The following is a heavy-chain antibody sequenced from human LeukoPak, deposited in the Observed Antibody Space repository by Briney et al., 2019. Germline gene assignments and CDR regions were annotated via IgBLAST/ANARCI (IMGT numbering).Heavy chain of an antibody. J-gene: IGHJ4*02. CDR2: ISYDGSNK. CDR3: ARATMTTPDY. Sequence: PGGSLRLSCAASGFTFSSYGMHWVRQAPGKGLEWVAVISYDGSNKYYADSVKGRFTISRDNAKSSLFLQMNSLRAEDTAFYYCARATMTTPDYWGQGTLVTVSS. CDR1: GFTFSSYG. V-gene: IGHV3-30*03. D-gene: IGHD3-22*01.